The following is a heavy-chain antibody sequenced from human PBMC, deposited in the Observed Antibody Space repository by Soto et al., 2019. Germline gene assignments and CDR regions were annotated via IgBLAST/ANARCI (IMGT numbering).Heavy chain of an antibody. CDR3: ARVSLDYYGSGSYYNVGGFDY. Sequence: GGSLRLSCAASGFTFSSYWMSWVRQAPGKGLEWVANIKQDGSEKYYVDSVKGRFTISRDNAKNSLYLQMNSLRAEDTAVYYCARVSLDYYGSGSYYNVGGFDYWGQGTLVTVSS. D-gene: IGHD3-10*01. CDR2: IKQDGSEK. V-gene: IGHV3-7*01. J-gene: IGHJ4*02. CDR1: GFTFSSYW.